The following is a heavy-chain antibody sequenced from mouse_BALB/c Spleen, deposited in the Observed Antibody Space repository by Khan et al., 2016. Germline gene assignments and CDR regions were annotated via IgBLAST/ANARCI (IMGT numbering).Heavy chain of an antibody. CDR2: INTYTGET. CDR1: GYPFTNYG. D-gene: IGHD1-1*01. Sequence: QIQLVQSGPELKKPGETVTISCTASGYPFTNYGMNWVKQAPGKGLKWMGGINTYTGETTYADDFKGRVACSLETSASTAYLQINSLKNEDTATYFCARDFGSSYGWFAYWGQGTLVTVSA. CDR3: ARDFGSSYGWFAY. V-gene: IGHV9-3-1*01. J-gene: IGHJ3*01.